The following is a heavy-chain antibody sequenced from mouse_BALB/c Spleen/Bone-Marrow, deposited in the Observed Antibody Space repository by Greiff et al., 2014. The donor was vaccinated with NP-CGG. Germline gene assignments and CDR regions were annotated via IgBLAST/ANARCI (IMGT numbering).Heavy chain of an antibody. V-gene: IGHV1-52*01. CDR3: ARRTLAMDY. CDR2: IDPSTSVT. J-gene: IGHJ4*01. CDR1: DYTFTTYW. Sequence: QVQLQQSGPDLVRPGSSVKMSCKASDYTFTTYWMHWVKQRPGQGLERIGMIDPSTSVTRLNQKFKDKATLIVDKSSNTAYMQLSSLTSEDSAVYYCARRTLAMDYWGQGTSVTVPS.